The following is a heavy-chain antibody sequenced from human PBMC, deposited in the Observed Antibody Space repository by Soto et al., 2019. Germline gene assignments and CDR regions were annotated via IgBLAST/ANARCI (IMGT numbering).Heavy chain of an antibody. Sequence: SETLSLTCAVSGGSISSGGYSWSWIRQPPGKGLNYIGEIYHSGSTNCNPSLKSRLTTSLDTSKNQFSLKLTSVTAADTAVYYCARHGYTSGRTYFDYWGQGTLVTVSS. CDR3: ARHGYTSGRTYFDY. V-gene: IGHV4-30-2*03. CDR2: IYHSGST. CDR1: GGSISSGGYS. D-gene: IGHD6-19*01. J-gene: IGHJ4*02.